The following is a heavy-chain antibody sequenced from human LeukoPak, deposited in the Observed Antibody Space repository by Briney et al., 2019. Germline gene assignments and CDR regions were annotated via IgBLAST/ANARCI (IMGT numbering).Heavy chain of an antibody. CDR1: GFTFSSYA. J-gene: IGHJ4*02. Sequence: GGSLRLSCAASGFTFSSYAMGWVRQAPGKGLEWVSAISGSGANTYYADSVKGRFTISRDNSKNTLYLQMNSLRAEDTAVYYCAKRPRGLRLYYFDYWGQGTLVTVSS. CDR3: AKRPRGLRLYYFDY. V-gene: IGHV3-23*01. D-gene: IGHD5-12*01. CDR2: ISGSGANT.